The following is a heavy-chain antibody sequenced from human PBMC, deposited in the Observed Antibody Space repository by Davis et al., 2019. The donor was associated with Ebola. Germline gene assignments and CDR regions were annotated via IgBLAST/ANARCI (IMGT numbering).Heavy chain of an antibody. Sequence: GESLKISCAAPGFTFSDYYMSWIRQAPGKGLEWVSYISSSSSYTNYADSVKGRFTISRDNAKNSLYLQMNSLRAEDTAVYYCARHNVDTALDVWGQGTTVIVSS. CDR2: ISSSSSYT. D-gene: IGHD5-18*01. V-gene: IGHV3-11*06. CDR3: ARHNVDTALDV. J-gene: IGHJ6*02. CDR1: GFTFSDYY.